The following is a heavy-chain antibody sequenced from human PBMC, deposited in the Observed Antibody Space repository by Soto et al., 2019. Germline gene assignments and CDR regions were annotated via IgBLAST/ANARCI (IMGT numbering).Heavy chain of an antibody. CDR1: GGSFSGYY. Sequence: SETLSLTCAIYGGSFSGYYWSWIRQPPGMGLEWIGEVDQSGSTNYNPSLKSRVIISGDTSKNQFSLKLNSVTAADTAVYYCARDRQRGYCTGGSCYSYFDDWGQGALVTVSS. CDR3: ARDRQRGYCTGGSCYSYFDD. V-gene: IGHV4-34*01. J-gene: IGHJ4*02. D-gene: IGHD2-15*01. CDR2: VDQSGST.